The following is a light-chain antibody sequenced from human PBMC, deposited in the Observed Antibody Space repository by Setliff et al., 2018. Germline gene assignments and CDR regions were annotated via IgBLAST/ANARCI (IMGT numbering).Light chain of an antibody. CDR1: SSDVGSYNL. CDR2: DAG. Sequence: QSALTQPASVSGSPGQSITISCTGSSSDVGSYNLVPWYQQHPAKAPKLMIYDAGKRPSGVSIRFSGSKSGNTASLTISGLQAEDEADYYCCSYAGSSTFVFGTGTKVTV. V-gene: IGLV2-23*01. CDR3: CSYAGSSTFV. J-gene: IGLJ1*01.